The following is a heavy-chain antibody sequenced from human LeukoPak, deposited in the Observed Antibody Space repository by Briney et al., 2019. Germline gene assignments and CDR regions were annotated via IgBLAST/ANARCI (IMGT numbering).Heavy chain of an antibody. CDR1: GYTFTSYA. V-gene: IGHV1-2*02. J-gene: IGHJ3*02. CDR3: ARIRDGYNDAYDI. Sequence: ASVKVSCKTSGYTFTSYAISWVRQAPGQGLEWMGWINPNSGGTNYAQKFQGRVTMTRDTSISTAYMELSRLRSEDTAIYYCARIRDGYNDAYDIWGQGTVVTVPS. D-gene: IGHD5-24*01. CDR2: INPNSGGT.